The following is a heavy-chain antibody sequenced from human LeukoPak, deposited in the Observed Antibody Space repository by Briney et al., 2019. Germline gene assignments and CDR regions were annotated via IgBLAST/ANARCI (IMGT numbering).Heavy chain of an antibody. CDR1: GFTLSSNN. CDR3: ARDLSDYGSGTYYFDY. D-gene: IGHD3-10*01. V-gene: IGHV3-21*01. CDR2: ISSSSSYI. Sequence: PGGALRLSCAASGFTLSSNNMNWGRQAPGEGLEWGSSISSSSSYIYYADSVKGRFTISRDNAKNSLYLQMNSLRAEDTAVYYCARDLSDYGSGTYYFDYWGQGTLVTVSS. J-gene: IGHJ4*02.